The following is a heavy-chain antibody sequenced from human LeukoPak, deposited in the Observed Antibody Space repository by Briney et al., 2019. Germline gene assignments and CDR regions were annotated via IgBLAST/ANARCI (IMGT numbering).Heavy chain of an antibody. CDR2: IYYSGST. D-gene: IGHD3-10*01. CDR3: ARDQNRSGSYYNGFDY. CDR1: GGSISSYY. J-gene: IGHJ4*02. V-gene: IGHV4-59*12. Sequence: SETLSLTCTVSGGSISSYYWSWIRQPPRKGREGVGYIYYSGSTNYNPSLKSRVTISVDTSKNQLSLQMSSLTAADTAVYYCARDQNRSGSYYNGFDYWGQGTLVTVSS.